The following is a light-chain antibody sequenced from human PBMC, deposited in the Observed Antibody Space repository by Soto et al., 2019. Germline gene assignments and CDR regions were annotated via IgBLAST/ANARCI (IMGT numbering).Light chain of an antibody. CDR3: QQYYSTPWT. J-gene: IGKJ1*01. CDR2: WAS. V-gene: IGKV4-1*01. CDR1: QNLLYSSNNKNY. Sequence: DIVMTQSPASLAVSLGERATINCKSSQNLLYSSNNKNYLAWYQQRPGQPPKLLVYWASARESGVPDRFSGSGSGTDFTLTISSLQAEDVAVYYCQQYYSTPWTFGQGTKVEIK.